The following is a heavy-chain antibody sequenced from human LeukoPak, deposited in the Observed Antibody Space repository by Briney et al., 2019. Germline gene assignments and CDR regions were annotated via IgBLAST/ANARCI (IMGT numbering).Heavy chain of an antibody. CDR2: INYSGHT. J-gene: IGHJ5*02. CDR3: ARRRKDLNWFDP. CDR1: GDSISNSDYY. Sequence: SETLSLTCAVSGDSISNSDYYWGWIRQFPGKGLEWITLINYSGHTFYNPSLRSRVTISVDMPKNQFSLNLNSVTAADTAVYYCARRRKDLNWFDPWGQGTLVTVSS. V-gene: IGHV4-39*01.